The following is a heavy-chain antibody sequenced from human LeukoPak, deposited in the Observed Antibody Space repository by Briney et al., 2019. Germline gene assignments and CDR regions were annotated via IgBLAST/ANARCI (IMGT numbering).Heavy chain of an antibody. CDR3: ARHPELPYAFDI. Sequence: PSETLSLTCTVSGGSISSSSYYWGWIRQPPGKGLEWIGSIYYSGSTYYNPSLKSRVTISVDTSKNQFSLKLSSVTAADTAVYYCARHPELPYAFDIWGQGTMVTVSS. CDR2: IYYSGST. J-gene: IGHJ3*02. D-gene: IGHD1-7*01. CDR1: GGSISSSSYY. V-gene: IGHV4-39*01.